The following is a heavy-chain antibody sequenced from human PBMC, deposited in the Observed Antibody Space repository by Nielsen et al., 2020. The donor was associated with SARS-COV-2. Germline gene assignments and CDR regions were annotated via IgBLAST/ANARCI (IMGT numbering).Heavy chain of an antibody. D-gene: IGHD2-15*01. CDR3: ARVVVVVAATNYYYGMDV. J-gene: IGHJ6*02. V-gene: IGHV1-8*01. CDR2: MNPNSGNT. Sequence: WVRQAPGQGLEWMGWMNPNSGNTGYAQKFQGRVTMTRNTSISTAYMELSSLRSDDTAVYYCARVVVVVAATNYYYGMDVWGQGTTVTVSS.